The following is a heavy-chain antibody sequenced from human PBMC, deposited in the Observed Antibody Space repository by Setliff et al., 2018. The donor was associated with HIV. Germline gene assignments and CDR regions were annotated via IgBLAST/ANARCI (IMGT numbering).Heavy chain of an antibody. CDR1: GGSFSDNY. CDR3: ARESGSAYYYYYMDV. V-gene: IGHV4-34*01. D-gene: IGHD1-26*01. CDR2: INHNGNI. Sequence: SETLSLTCAVYGGSFSDNYWSWIRQPPGKGLDWIAEINHNGNINYNPSLKSRVTMSVDTSKNQFSLKMSSVTAADTAVYYCARESGSAYYYYYMDVWGKGTTVTVSS. J-gene: IGHJ6*03.